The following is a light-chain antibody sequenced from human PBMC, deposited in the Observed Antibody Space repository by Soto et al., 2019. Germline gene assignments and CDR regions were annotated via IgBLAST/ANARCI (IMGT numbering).Light chain of an antibody. CDR1: QSVSSN. J-gene: IGKJ1*01. Sequence: EIVMTQSPATLSVSPGERATLSCRASQSVSSNLAWYQQKPGQAPRLLIYGASTRATGIPARFSGSGSGTEFTLTISILQSEDFEVYYCQQYNNWHPWTFGQGTKVEIK. V-gene: IGKV3-15*01. CDR3: QQYNNWHPWT. CDR2: GAS.